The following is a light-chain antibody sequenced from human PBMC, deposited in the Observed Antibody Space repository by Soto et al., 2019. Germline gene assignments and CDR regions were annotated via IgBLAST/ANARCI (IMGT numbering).Light chain of an antibody. CDR3: HQRSNWPRT. CDR2: NAS. V-gene: IGKV3-11*01. J-gene: IGKJ4*01. Sequence: EIVLTQSPATLSLFPGERATLSCRASQSIRTYLAWYQQKPGQAPRLLISNASNRATGIPARFSGSGSGTDFSLTISSLEAGDFAVYYCHQRSNWPRTFGGGTKVEIK. CDR1: QSIRTY.